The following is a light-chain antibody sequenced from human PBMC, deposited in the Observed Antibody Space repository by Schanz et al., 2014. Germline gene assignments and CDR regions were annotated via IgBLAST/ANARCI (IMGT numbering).Light chain of an antibody. Sequence: QSALTQPASVSGSPGQSITISCTGTSSDVGGYNYVSWYQQHPGKAPKLMIYDVSKRPSGVPDRFSGSKSGNTASLTISGLQAEDEADYYCQSYDSSLSGPVVFGGGTKLTVL. CDR3: QSYDSSLSGPVV. CDR1: SSDVGGYNY. CDR2: DVS. V-gene: IGLV2-14*03. J-gene: IGLJ2*01.